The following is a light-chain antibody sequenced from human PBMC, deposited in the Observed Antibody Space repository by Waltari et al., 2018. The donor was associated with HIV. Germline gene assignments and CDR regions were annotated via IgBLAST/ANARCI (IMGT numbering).Light chain of an antibody. V-gene: IGLV1-51*01. CDR3: VTWDNSLSAYV. CDR1: SANIGNNY. CDR2: DNN. J-gene: IGLJ1*01. Sequence: QSVLTQPPSLSAAPGQRVTISCSRSSANIGNNYVSCYQQLPGTAPKLVIYDNNKRPSGIPDRFSGSKSGTSATLGITGLQTGDEADYYCVTWDNSLSAYVFGTGTKVTVL.